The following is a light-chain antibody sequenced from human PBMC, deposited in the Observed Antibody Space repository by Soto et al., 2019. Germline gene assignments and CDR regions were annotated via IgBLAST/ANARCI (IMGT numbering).Light chain of an antibody. CDR2: AAS. V-gene: IGKV1-39*01. CDR3: QQIYSTWT. CDR1: QSISSY. Sequence: DIQMTQSPSSLSASVGDRVTITCRASQSISSYLNWYQQKPGKAPKLLIYAASSLQSGVPSRFSCSGSATDFTLTISSLQPEDFATYYWQQIYSTWTFGQGTKVEIK. J-gene: IGKJ1*01.